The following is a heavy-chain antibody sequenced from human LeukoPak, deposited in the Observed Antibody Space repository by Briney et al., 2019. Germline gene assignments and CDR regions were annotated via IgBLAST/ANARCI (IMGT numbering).Heavy chain of an antibody. CDR3: AAIAAAGTE. V-gene: IGHV4-59*01. D-gene: IGHD6-13*01. CDR1: GGSISSYY. Sequence: PSETLSLTCTVSGGSISSYYWSWIRQPPGKGLEWIGYIYDSGSTNYNPSLKSRVTISVDASKNHFALKLSSVIAADTAVYYCAAIAAAGTEWGQGTLVTVSS. CDR2: IYDSGST. J-gene: IGHJ4*02.